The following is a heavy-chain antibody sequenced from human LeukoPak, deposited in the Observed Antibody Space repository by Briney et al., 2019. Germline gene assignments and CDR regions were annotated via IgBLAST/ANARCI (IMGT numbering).Heavy chain of an antibody. Sequence: GGSLRLSCAASGFTFGSYWMTWVRQAPGKGLEWVANIKQDGSEKFYVDSVRGRFTTSRDNAKNSLYLQMNSLRAEDTAAYYCAREISSWYRTEGRFDPWGQGTLVTVSS. J-gene: IGHJ5*02. CDR2: IKQDGSEK. V-gene: IGHV3-7*01. D-gene: IGHD6-13*01. CDR1: GFTFGSYW. CDR3: AREISSWYRTEGRFDP.